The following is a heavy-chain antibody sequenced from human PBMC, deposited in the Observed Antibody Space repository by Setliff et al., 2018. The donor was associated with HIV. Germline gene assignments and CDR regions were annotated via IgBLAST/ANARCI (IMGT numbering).Heavy chain of an antibody. J-gene: IGHJ4*02. Sequence: PGGSLRLSCAASGFNVNNKYMSWVRQAPGKGLEWVSIIYSDDYTKYADSLKGRFTISRDTSKNTLYLQLNSLRVEDTAVYYCMRWGLPYAIDYWGQGMLVTVSS. CDR3: MRWGLPYAIDY. D-gene: IGHD2-21*02. CDR1: GFNVNNKY. V-gene: IGHV3-66*01. CDR2: IYSDDYT.